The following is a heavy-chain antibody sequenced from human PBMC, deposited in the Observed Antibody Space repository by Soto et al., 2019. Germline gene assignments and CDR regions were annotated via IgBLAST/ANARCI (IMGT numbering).Heavy chain of an antibody. Sequence: ASVKVSCKASGDLCPSFDINWVRQATGQGLEWMGWMNPYSETTAYARKFEGRVTMTRNTSISTAYMELSSLGSEDTAVYYCARMGVVTPGSYGGTDVWGQGTTVPVSS. V-gene: IGHV1-8*01. CDR1: GDLCPSFD. CDR2: MNPYSETT. J-gene: IGHJ6*02. D-gene: IGHD2-15*01. CDR3: ARMGVVTPGSYGGTDV.